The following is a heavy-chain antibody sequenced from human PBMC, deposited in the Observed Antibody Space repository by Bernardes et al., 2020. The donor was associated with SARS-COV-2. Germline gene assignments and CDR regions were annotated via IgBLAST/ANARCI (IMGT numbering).Heavy chain of an antibody. CDR3: ARHTTPTRYTSGWYDVGYYGMDV. CDR2: IYYVVST. Sequence: SETLSLTCTVSGGSIGSDGYYWGWIRQPPGKGLEWIGSIYYVVSTNYNPSLKSRVTIPVDTSKNQFSRKLSSVTASDTAVYYCARHTTPTRYTSGWYDVGYYGMDVWGQGTTVTVAS. CDR1: GGSIGSDGYY. J-gene: IGHJ6*02. D-gene: IGHD6-13*01. V-gene: IGHV4-39*01.